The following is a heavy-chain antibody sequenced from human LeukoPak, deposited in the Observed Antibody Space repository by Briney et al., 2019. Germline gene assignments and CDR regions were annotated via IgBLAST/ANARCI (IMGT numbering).Heavy chain of an antibody. J-gene: IGHJ4*02. Sequence: GGSLRLSCAASGFTFSGYAMSWVRQDPGRGLEWVSAISGSGGYTWYADSMKGRFTISRDNSKNTLYLQMNGLRAEDTAVYYCAKEPIAVAGTFDYWGQGTLVTVSS. CDR2: ISGSGGYT. CDR3: AKEPIAVAGTFDY. CDR1: GFTFSGYA. V-gene: IGHV3-23*01. D-gene: IGHD6-19*01.